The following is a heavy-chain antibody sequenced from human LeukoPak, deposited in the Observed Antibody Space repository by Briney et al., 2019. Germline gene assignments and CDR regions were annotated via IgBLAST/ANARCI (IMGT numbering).Heavy chain of an antibody. V-gene: IGHV3-48*01. J-gene: IGHJ6*03. CDR3: AREGRVLWFGELSYYDYYMDV. D-gene: IGHD3-10*01. CDR1: GFTFISYS. Sequence: PGGSLRLSCAASGFTFISYSMNWVRQAPGKGLEWVSYISSSSSTIYYADSVKGRFTITRDNAKNSLYLQMNSLRAEDTAVYYCAREGRVLWFGELSYYDYYMDVWGKGTTVTVSS. CDR2: ISSSSSTI.